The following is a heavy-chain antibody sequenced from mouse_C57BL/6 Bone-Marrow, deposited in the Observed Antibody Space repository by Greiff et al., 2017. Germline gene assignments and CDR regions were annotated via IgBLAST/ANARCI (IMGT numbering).Heavy chain of an antibody. V-gene: IGHV5-4*01. Sequence: EVQLVESGGGLVKPGGSLKLSCAASGFTFSSYAMSWVRQTPEKRLEWVATISDGGSYTYYPDNVKGRFTISRDNAKNNLYLQMSQLKSEDPAMYYCARGLTGYFDYWGRGTTLTVSS. J-gene: IGHJ2*01. CDR3: ARGLTGYFDY. CDR2: ISDGGSYT. CDR1: GFTFSSYA.